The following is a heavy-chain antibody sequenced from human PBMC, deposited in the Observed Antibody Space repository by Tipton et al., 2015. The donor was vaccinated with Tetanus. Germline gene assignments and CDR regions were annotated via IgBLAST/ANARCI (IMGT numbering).Heavy chain of an antibody. D-gene: IGHD3/OR15-3a*01. CDR1: GYTFTHYG. J-gene: IGHJ5*02. V-gene: IGHV1-18*01. CDR3: ARGRGLGPHEYFEH. CDR2: ISPFNENV. Sequence: QLVQSGAEVKKPGASVKVSCKASGYTFTHYGVNWVRQAPRQGLEWMGWISPFNENVNYAEKFKGRLTMTTDRSTATVYMDLRSLRSDDTAIYYCARGRGLGPHEYFEHWGQGTLVTVSS.